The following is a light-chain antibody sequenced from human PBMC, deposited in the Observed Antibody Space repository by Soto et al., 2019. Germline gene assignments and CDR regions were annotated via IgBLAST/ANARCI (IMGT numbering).Light chain of an antibody. J-gene: IGKJ4*01. V-gene: IGKV1-39*01. CDR1: QSISSY. Sequence: DIQMTQSPSSLSASVGDRVTITCRASQSISSYLNWYQQKPGKAPKLLIYAASSLQSGVPSRFSGSGSGTDFTLTISCLQPEDFATYYCQQSYSTPLTFGAGTKVDIK. CDR2: AAS. CDR3: QQSYSTPLT.